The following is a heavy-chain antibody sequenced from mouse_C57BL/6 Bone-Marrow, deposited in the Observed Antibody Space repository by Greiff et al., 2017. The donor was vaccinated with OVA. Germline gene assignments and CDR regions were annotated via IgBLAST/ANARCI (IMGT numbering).Heavy chain of an antibody. CDR3: ARYDGSRRY. CDR2: IYPGDGDT. CDR1: GYAFSSSW. J-gene: IGHJ2*01. D-gene: IGHD1-1*01. V-gene: IGHV1-82*01. Sequence: VMLVESGPELVKPGASVKISCKASGYAFSSSWMNWVKQRPGKGLEWIGRIYPGDGDTNYNGKFKGKATLTADKSSSTAYMQLSSLTSEDSAVYFCARYDGSRRYWGQGTTLTVSS.